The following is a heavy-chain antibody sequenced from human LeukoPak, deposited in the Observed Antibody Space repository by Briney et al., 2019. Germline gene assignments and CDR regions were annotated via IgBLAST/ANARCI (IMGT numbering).Heavy chain of an antibody. CDR2: IWYDGSNK. V-gene: IGHV3-33*01. Sequence: PGGSLRLSCAASGFTFSSYGMHWVRQAPGKGLEWVAVIWYDGSNKYYADSVKGRFTISRDNSKNTLYLQMNSLRAEDTAVYYCARQYSYGPFDYWGQGTLVTVSS. CDR3: ARQYSYGPFDY. D-gene: IGHD5-18*01. J-gene: IGHJ4*02. CDR1: GFTFSSYG.